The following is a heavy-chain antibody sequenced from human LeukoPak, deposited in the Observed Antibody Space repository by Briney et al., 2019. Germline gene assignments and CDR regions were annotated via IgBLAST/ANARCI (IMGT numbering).Heavy chain of an antibody. CDR1: GFTFSSYA. V-gene: IGHV3-30*04. CDR2: ISYDGSNK. J-gene: IGHJ4*02. CDR3: ARFPEGYYFDY. Sequence: GGSLRLSCAASGFTFSSYAMYWVRQAPGKGLEWVAVISYDGSNKYYADSVKGRFTISRDNSKNTLYLQMNSLRAEDTAVYYCARFPEGYYFDYWGQGTLVTVSS. D-gene: IGHD1-14*01.